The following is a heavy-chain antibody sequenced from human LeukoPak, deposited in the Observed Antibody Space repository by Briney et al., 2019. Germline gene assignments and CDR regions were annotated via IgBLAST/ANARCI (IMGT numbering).Heavy chain of an antibody. CDR3: AANDFWSGPDDAFDI. V-gene: IGHV1-2*06. J-gene: IGHJ3*02. CDR1: GYTFTGYY. D-gene: IGHD3-3*01. Sequence: GASVKVSCKASGYTFTGYYKHWVRQAPGQGLEWMGRINPNSGGTNYAQKFQGRVTMTRDTSISTAYMELSRLRSDDTAVYYCAANDFWSGPDDAFDIWGQGTMVTVSS. CDR2: INPNSGGT.